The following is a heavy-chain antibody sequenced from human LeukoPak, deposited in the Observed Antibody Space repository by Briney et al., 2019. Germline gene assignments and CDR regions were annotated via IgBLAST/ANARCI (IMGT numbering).Heavy chain of an antibody. Sequence: GGSLRLSCAASGFTFSSYAMSWVRQAPGKGLEWVSAISGSGGSTYYADSVKGRFTISRDNSKNTLYLQMNSLRAEDTAVYYCAKLHYYDSSGYYDYWGQGTLVTVSS. CDR1: GFTFSSYA. J-gene: IGHJ4*02. D-gene: IGHD3-22*01. CDR2: ISGSGGST. CDR3: AKLHYYDSSGYYDY. V-gene: IGHV3-23*01.